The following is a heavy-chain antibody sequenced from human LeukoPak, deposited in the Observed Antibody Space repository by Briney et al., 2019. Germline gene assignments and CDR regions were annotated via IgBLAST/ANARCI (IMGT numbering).Heavy chain of an antibody. CDR1: GFTFSSYA. CDR3: ARDLSGYAPDGY. Sequence: GGSLRLSCAASGFTFSSYAMHWVRQAPGKGLEWVAVISYDGSNKYYADSVEGRFTISRDNSKNTLYLQMNSLRAEDTAVYYCARDLSGYAPDGYWGQGTLVTVSS. V-gene: IGHV3-30*04. J-gene: IGHJ4*02. CDR2: ISYDGSNK. D-gene: IGHD5-12*01.